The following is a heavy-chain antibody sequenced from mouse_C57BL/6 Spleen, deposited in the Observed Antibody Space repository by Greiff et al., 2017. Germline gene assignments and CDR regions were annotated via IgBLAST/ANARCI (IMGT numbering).Heavy chain of an antibody. D-gene: IGHD2-1*01. J-gene: IGHJ4*01. CDR2: IHPNSGST. CDR1: GYTFTSYW. CDR3: ARENGNLKAMDY. Sequence: QVQLQQPGAELVKPGASVKLSCKASGYTFTSYWMHWVKQRPGKGLEWIGMIHPNSGSTNYNEKFKSKATLTVDKSSSTAYMQLSSLTSDDSAVYYGARENGNLKAMDYWGPGTSGTVSS. V-gene: IGHV1-64*01.